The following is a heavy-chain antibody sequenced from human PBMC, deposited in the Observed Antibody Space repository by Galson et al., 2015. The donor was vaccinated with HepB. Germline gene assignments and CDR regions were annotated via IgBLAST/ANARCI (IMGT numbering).Heavy chain of an antibody. CDR3: ARVYHYESGDYYHFDH. D-gene: IGHD3-22*01. J-gene: IGHJ4*02. V-gene: IGHV1-18*01. CDR1: GYTFTTSG. CDR2: INTDNGDT. Sequence: SVKVSCKASGYTFTTSGISWLRQAPGQGLEWMGWINTDNGDTNYAQKLQGRVTMTTDTSTSTAYMELRSLRSDDTAVYYCARVYHYESGDYYHFDHWGQGTLVAVSS.